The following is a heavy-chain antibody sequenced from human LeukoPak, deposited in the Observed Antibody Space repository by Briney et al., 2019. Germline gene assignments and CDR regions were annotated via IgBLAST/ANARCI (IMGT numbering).Heavy chain of an antibody. CDR2: IHYSGST. CDR1: GYSISSGYY. J-gene: IGHJ5*02. CDR3: ASELAGWFDP. Sequence: SETLSLTCSVSGYSISSGYYWGWIRQPPGKGLEWIGSIHYSGSTYYNPSLKSRVTISVDTSKNQFSLKLSSVTAADTAVYYCASELAGWFDPWGQGTLVTVSS. V-gene: IGHV4-38-2*02. D-gene: IGHD2-15*01.